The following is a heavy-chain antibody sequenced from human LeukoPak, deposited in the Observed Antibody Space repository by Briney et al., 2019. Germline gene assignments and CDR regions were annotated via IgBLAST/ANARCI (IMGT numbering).Heavy chain of an antibody. V-gene: IGHV4-34*01. CDR1: GGSFSGYY. CDR2: INHSGST. Sequence: SETLSLTCAVYGGSFSGYYWSWIRQPPGKGLEWIGEINHSGSTNYNPSLKSRVTISVDTSKNQFSLKLSSVTAADTAAYYCARGPSPLSPATIYGIDSWGQGTLVTVSS. D-gene: IGHD5-12*01. J-gene: IGHJ5*01. CDR3: ARGPSPLSPATIYGIDS.